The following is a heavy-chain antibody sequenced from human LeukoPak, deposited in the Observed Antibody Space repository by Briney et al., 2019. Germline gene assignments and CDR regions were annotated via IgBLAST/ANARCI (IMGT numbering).Heavy chain of an antibody. Sequence: GGSLRLSCAASGFTFSSYGMHWVRQAPGKGLERVTFIRYDGSNKYYADSVKGRFTISRDNSKNTLYLQMNSLRAEDTAVYYCAKRYSSGLYRHAEYFQHWGQGTLVTVSS. J-gene: IGHJ1*01. CDR3: AKRYSSGLYRHAEYFQH. V-gene: IGHV3-30*02. D-gene: IGHD6-19*01. CDR1: GFTFSSYG. CDR2: IRYDGSNK.